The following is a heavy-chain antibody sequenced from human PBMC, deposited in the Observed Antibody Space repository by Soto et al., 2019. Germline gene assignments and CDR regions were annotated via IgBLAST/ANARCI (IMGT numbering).Heavy chain of an antibody. CDR2: IIPIFGTA. V-gene: IGHV1-69*13. CDR3: ARGGDRSSWRAEYLQR. D-gene: IGHD6-13*01. Sequence: SVKVSCKASGGTFSSYAISWVRQAPGQGLEWMGGIIPIFGTANYAQKFQGRVRITADESTSTAYMELSSLRSEDTAVYYCARGGDRSSWRAEYLQRWGQGTLVTVSS. J-gene: IGHJ1*01. CDR1: GGTFSSYA.